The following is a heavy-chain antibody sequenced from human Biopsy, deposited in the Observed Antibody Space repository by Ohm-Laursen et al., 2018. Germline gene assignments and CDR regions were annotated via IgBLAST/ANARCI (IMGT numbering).Heavy chain of an antibody. J-gene: IGHJ6*02. V-gene: IGHV1-46*01. CDR1: GYSFTKYY. Sequence: SSVKVSCKASGYSFTKYYINWVRQAPGQGLEWMGIINPTGGTTSYAEKFQGRVTLTRDTSTGAVYLELNSLIYEDTALYYCARDETGSSVFGPYYYGMDVWGQGTTVTVSS. CDR3: ARDETGSSVFGPYYYGMDV. CDR2: INPTGGTT. D-gene: IGHD3-9*01.